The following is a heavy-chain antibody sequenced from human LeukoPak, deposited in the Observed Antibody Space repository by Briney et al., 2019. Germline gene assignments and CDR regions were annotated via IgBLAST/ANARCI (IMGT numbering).Heavy chain of an antibody. J-gene: IGHJ5*02. Sequence: SETPSLTCTVSGGSLSIFYWSWIRQPPGNGLEWIGYIYYTGNTYYNPSLKSRVSISVDTSKNQFSLKLTSVTAADTAVYYCARQQQLVFNFQRYGWFDPWGQGTLVTVSS. D-gene: IGHD6-13*01. V-gene: IGHV4-59*01. CDR1: GGSLSIFY. CDR3: ARQQQLVFNFQRYGWFDP. CDR2: IYYTGNT.